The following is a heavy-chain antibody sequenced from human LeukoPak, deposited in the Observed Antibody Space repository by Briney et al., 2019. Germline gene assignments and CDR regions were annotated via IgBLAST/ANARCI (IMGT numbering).Heavy chain of an antibody. D-gene: IGHD6-19*01. Sequence: GGSLRLSCAASEFTFSSYAMSWVRQAPGKGLEWVSAISGSGGSTYYADSVKGRFTISRDNSKNTLYLQMNSLRAEDTAVYYCAKADPYSSGWYGSPADYWGQGTLVTVSS. CDR3: AKADPYSSGWYGSPADY. V-gene: IGHV3-23*01. J-gene: IGHJ4*02. CDR2: ISGSGGST. CDR1: EFTFSSYA.